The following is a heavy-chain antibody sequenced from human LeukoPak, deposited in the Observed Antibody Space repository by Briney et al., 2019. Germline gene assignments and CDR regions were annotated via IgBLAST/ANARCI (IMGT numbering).Heavy chain of an antibody. Sequence: ASVKVSCKASGYTFTSYDINWGRQATGQGLEWMGWMNPNSGNTGYAQKFQGRVTITRNTSISTAYMELSSLRSEDTAVYYCARSGVVTGFEAFDIWGQGTMVTVSS. J-gene: IGHJ3*02. D-gene: IGHD4-23*01. V-gene: IGHV1-8*03. CDR1: GYTFTSYD. CDR3: ARSGVVTGFEAFDI. CDR2: MNPNSGNT.